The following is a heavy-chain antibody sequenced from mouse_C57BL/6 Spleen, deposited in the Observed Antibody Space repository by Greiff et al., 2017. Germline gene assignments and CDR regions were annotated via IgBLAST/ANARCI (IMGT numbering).Heavy chain of an antibody. CDR3: ARGYGRGFAY. Sequence: QVQLQQPGAELVSPGSSVKLSCKASGYTFTSYWLDWVKQRPGQGLEWIGNIYPSDSETHYNQKFKDKATLTVDKSSSTAYMQLSSLTSEDSAVYYCARGYGRGFAYWGQGTLVTVSA. CDR2: IYPSDSET. CDR1: GYTFTSYW. V-gene: IGHV1-61*01. J-gene: IGHJ3*01. D-gene: IGHD2-2*01.